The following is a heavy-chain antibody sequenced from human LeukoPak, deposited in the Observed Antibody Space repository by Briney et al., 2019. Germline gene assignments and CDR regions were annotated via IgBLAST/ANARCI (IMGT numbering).Heavy chain of an antibody. V-gene: IGHV4-39*01. CDR3: ARRNRAAAGVDY. CDR2: FYYSGST. D-gene: IGHD6-13*01. CDR1: GGSISSSSYC. Sequence: SETLSLTCTVSGGSISSSSYCWDWIRQPPGKGLDWIGGFYYSGSTYYNPSLKSRVTISVDTSKNQFSLKLSSVTAADTAVYYCARRNRAAAGVDYWGQGTLVTVSS. J-gene: IGHJ4*02.